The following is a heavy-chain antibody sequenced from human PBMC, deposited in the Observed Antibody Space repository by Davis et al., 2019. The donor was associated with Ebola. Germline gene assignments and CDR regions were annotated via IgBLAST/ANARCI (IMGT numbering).Heavy chain of an antibody. J-gene: IGHJ4*02. CDR2: SSTTISTT. V-gene: IGHV3-48*02. CDR1: GFSFSNYG. Sequence: PGGSLRLSCAASGFSFSNYGMNWVRQAPGKGLEWVSYSSTTISTTYYADSVKGRFTMSRDNGKNSVYLQMSSLRDEDTAVYYCAKAPGGYASGWYYFDYWGQGSLVTVSS. D-gene: IGHD6-19*01. CDR3: AKAPGGYASGWYYFDY.